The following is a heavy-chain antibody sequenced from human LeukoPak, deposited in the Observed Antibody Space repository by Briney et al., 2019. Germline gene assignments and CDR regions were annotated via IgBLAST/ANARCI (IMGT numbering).Heavy chain of an antibody. CDR2: INPNSGGT. Sequence: ASVKVSCKPSGYTFTGYYMHWVRQAPGQGLEWMGWINPNSGGTNYAQKFQGRVTMTRDTSISTAYMELSRLRSDDTAVYYCASTIIAAAGPFFDYWGQGTLVTVSS. D-gene: IGHD6-13*01. CDR3: ASTIIAAAGPFFDY. CDR1: GYTFTGYY. J-gene: IGHJ4*02. V-gene: IGHV1-2*02.